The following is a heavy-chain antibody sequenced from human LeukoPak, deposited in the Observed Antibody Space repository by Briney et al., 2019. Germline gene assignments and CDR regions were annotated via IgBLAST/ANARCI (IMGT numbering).Heavy chain of an antibody. V-gene: IGHV3-23*01. D-gene: IGHD5-18*01. CDR1: GFTFISYA. CDR3: VSLKDTAMVISAGETRDY. Sequence: GGSLRLSCAGSGFTFISYAMSWVRQAPGKGLEWVSLISGSGGSTYYADSVKGRFTISRDNSKNTLYLQMNSLRAEDTAVYYCVSLKDTAMVISAGETRDYWGQGTLVTVSS. CDR2: ISGSGGST. J-gene: IGHJ4*02.